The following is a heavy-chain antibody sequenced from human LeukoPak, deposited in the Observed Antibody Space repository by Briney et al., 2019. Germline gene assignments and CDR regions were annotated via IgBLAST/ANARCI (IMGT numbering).Heavy chain of an antibody. CDR3: ATRGYSYAFDY. Sequence: SVKVSCKASGGTFSSYAISWVRQAPGQGLEWMGGIIPIFGTANYAQKFQGRVPITTDESTSTAYMELSSLRSEDTAVYYCATRGYSYAFDYWGQGTLVTVSS. J-gene: IGHJ4*02. CDR1: GGTFSSYA. CDR2: IIPIFGTA. V-gene: IGHV1-69*05. D-gene: IGHD5-18*01.